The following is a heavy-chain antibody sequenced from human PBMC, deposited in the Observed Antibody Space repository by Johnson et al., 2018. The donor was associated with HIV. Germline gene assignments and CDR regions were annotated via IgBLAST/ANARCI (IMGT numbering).Heavy chain of an antibody. J-gene: IGHJ3*02. CDR2: ISYDGSNK. CDR1: GFTFSRYA. V-gene: IGHV3-30-3*01. CDR3: AITSRTDAFDI. D-gene: IGHD1-1*01. Sequence: QVQLVESGGGVVQPGRSLRLSCAASGFTFSRYAMHWVRQAPGKGLEWVAVISYDGSNKYYADSVKGRFTISRDSSKNTLYLQMNSLRAEDTAVYYCAITSRTDAFDIWGQGTMVTVSS.